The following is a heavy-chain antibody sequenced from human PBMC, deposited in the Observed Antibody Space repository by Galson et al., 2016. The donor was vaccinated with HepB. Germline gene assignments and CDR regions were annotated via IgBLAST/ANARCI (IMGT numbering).Heavy chain of an antibody. CDR1: GFIVSSKY. D-gene: IGHD2-21*02. J-gene: IGHJ4*02. CDR2: IYCGGTT. CDR3: ARDPLPIAVVTVTLDY. V-gene: IGHV3-53*01. Sequence: SLRLSCAVSGFIVSSKYMSWVRQAPGKGLEWVSVIYCGGTTYYADSVKGRFTISRDNSKNTLCLQMNSLRDEDTAVYYCARDPLPIAVVTVTLDYWGQGTLVTVSS.